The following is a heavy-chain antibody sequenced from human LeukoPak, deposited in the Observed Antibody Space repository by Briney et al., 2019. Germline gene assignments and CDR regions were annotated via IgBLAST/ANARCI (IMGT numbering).Heavy chain of an antibody. CDR3: TGDYGDYVIGH. CDR2: MHYRGST. D-gene: IGHD4-17*01. V-gene: IGHV4-39*01. CDR1: GGSISSTTYY. Sequence: PSETLSLTCTVSGGSISSTTYYWGRIRQPPGKGLEWIGSMHYRGSTYYNPSLNSRVTISLDTSKNLFSLRLSSVTAADTAVYYCTGDYGDYVIGHWGQGTLVTVSS. J-gene: IGHJ4*02.